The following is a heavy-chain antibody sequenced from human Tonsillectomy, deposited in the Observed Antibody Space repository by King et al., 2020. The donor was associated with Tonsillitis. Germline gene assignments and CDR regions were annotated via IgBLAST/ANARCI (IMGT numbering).Heavy chain of an antibody. CDR2: INTNSGGT. D-gene: IGHD3-9*01. CDR3: ARVLVSPLTGELDY. J-gene: IGHJ4*02. CDR1: GYTFTGYY. V-gene: IGHV1-2*02. Sequence: QLVQSGAEVKKPGASVKFSCKASGYTFTGYYMHWVRQAPGQGLEWMGWINTNSGGTNYAQKFQGRVTMTRDTTISTAYMELSRLRSDDTAVYYCARVLVSPLTGELDYWGQGTLVTVSS.